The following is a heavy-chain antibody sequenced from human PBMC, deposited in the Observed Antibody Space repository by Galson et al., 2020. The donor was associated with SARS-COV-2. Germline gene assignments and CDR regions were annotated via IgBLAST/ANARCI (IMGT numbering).Heavy chain of an antibody. D-gene: IGHD1-26*01. Sequence: KIGESLKISCKASGYNFNSDWTGWVRQMPGKGLQWMGIIYPGDSDTRYSLSFQGQVTMSADKSINTAYLQWSSLKASDTAMYYCARVRSGNYIYDYWGQGTLVSVAS. CDR3: ARVRSGNYIYDY. CDR2: IYPGDSDT. J-gene: IGHJ4*02. V-gene: IGHV5-51*01. CDR1: GYNFNSDW.